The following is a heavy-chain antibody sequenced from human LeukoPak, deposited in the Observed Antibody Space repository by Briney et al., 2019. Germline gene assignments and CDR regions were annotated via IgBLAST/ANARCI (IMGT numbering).Heavy chain of an antibody. CDR2: IYYGGST. CDR1: GGSVSSSSYY. CDR3: ASADYHFWRFDP. J-gene: IGHJ5*02. D-gene: IGHD3-3*01. V-gene: IGHV4-39*01. Sequence: SETPSLTCTVSGGSVSSSSYYWGWIRQPPGKGLEWIGIIYYGGSTYYNPSLKSRVTISVDTSKNQFSLKLSSVTAADTAVYYCASADYHFWRFDPWGQGTLVTVSS.